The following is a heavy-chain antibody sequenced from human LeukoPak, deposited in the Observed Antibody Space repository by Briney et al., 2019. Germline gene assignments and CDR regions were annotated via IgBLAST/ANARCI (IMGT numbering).Heavy chain of an antibody. J-gene: IGHJ2*01. CDR3: ARERGFWYFDL. CDR2: IYHSGST. Sequence: SETLSLTCTVSGGSISSGGYYWSWIRQPPGKGLEWIGYIYHSGSTYYNPSLKSRVTISVDRSKNQFSLKLSSVTAADTAVYYCARERGFWYFDLWGRGTLVTVSS. V-gene: IGHV4-30-2*01. D-gene: IGHD3-10*01. CDR1: GGSISSGGYY.